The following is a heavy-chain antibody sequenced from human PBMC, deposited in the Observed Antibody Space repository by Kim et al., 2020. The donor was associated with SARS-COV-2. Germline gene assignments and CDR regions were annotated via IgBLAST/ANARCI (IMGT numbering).Heavy chain of an antibody. CDR3: ARDPTYDSRRADAFDI. J-gene: IGHJ3*02. CDR2: ISSSSSYI. Sequence: GGSLRLSCAASGFTFSSYSMNWVRQAPGKGLEWVSSISSSSSYIYYADSVKGRFTISRDNAKNSLYLQMNSLRAEDTAVYYCARDPTYDSRRADAFDIWGQGTMVTVSS. D-gene: IGHD3-22*01. V-gene: IGHV3-21*01. CDR1: GFTFSSYS.